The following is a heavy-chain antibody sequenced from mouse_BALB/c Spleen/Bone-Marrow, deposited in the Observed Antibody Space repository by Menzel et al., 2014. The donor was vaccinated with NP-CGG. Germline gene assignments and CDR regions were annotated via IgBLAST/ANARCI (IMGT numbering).Heavy chain of an antibody. CDR1: GYTFTEYP. D-gene: IGHD4-1*01. Sequence: VQPKESGPELVKPGASVKISCKTSGYTFTEYPMHWVKQSHGKSLEWLGGINPDNGGTVYNQKFKGKATLTVDKSSSTAYMELRSLTSEDSAVFYCARSELGGFAYWGQGTLVTVSA. CDR3: ARSELGGFAY. CDR2: INPDNGGT. V-gene: IGHV1-18*01. J-gene: IGHJ3*01.